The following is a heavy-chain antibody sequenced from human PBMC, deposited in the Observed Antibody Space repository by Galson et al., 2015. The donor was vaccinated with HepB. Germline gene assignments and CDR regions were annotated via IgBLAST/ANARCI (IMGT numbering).Heavy chain of an antibody. J-gene: IGHJ5*02. CDR1: GYTFTGYY. D-gene: IGHD2-15*01. CDR2: ISAYNGNT. V-gene: IGHV1-18*04. CDR3: ARDCPVSGGSRYPMGVWFDP. Sequence: SVKVSCKASGYTFTGYYMHWVRQAPGQGLEWMGRISAYNGNTNYAQKLQGRVTMTTDTSTSTAYMELRSLRSDDTAVYYCARDCPVSGGSRYPMGVWFDPWGQGTLVTVSS.